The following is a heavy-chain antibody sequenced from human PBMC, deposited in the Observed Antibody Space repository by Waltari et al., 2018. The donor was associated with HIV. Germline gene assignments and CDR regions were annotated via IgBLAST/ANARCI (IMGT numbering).Heavy chain of an antibody. D-gene: IGHD2-2*01. J-gene: IGHJ4*02. CDR2: ISYDGSNK. Sequence: QVRLVESGGGVVQPGGSLSLSCAASGFTFCCYAMHRLRQAPGKGREWVAVISYDGSNKYYADSVKGRFTISRDNSKNTLYLQMNSLRAEDTAVYYCARDPQYCSSTSCSYYFDYWGQGTLVTVSS. CDR3: ARDPQYCSSTSCSYYFDY. CDR1: GFTFCCYA. V-gene: IGHV3-30-3*01.